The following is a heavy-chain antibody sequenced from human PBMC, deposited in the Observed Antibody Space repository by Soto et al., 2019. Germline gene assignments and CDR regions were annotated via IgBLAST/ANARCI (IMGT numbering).Heavy chain of an antibody. CDR1: GYTFTSYG. CDR3: AREARGGSNSDYYFDY. V-gene: IGHV1-18*01. CDR2: ISAYNGNT. D-gene: IGHD1-26*01. Sequence: ASVKVSCKASGYTFTSYGISWVRQAPGQGLEWMGWISAYNGNTNYAQKLQGRVTMTTDTPTSTAYMELRSLRSDDTAVYYCAREARGGSNSDYYFDYWGQGTLVTVSS. J-gene: IGHJ4*02.